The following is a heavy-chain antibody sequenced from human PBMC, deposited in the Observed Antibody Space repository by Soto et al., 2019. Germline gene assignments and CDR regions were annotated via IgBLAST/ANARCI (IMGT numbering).Heavy chain of an antibody. CDR3: ASSYGSGYRAFDY. D-gene: IGHD3-10*01. CDR1: GDTFSFYS. V-gene: IGHV1-69*02. J-gene: IGHJ4*02. Sequence: QVQLVQSGAEVKKPGSSVKVCCKASGDTFSFYSINWVRQAPGLGLEWMGRINPILRMSNYAQRFQGRVTMTADKSTSTAYMELSSLRSEDTAMYYCASSYGSGYRAFDYWGQGALVTVSS. CDR2: INPILRMS.